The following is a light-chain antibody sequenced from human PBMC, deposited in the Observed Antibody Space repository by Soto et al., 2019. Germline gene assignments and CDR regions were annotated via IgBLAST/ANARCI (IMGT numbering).Light chain of an antibody. V-gene: IGKV1-39*01. CDR3: EESYSTPWT. CDR2: AAS. Sequence: IQMPQSPSSLSAAVADRVTITCRASQSISSYLNRHQQKPGKAPKLLIYAASSLQSGVPSRFSGSGSGTGFPLTINSLQPEDFAHYYYEESYSTPWTFGQGTKVDIK. CDR1: QSISSY. J-gene: IGKJ1*01.